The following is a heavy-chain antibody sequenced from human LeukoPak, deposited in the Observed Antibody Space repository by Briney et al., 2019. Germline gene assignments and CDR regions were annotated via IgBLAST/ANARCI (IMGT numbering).Heavy chain of an antibody. V-gene: IGHV3-23*01. Sequence: PGGSLRLSCAASGFTFSNYAMTCVRQAPGKGLEWVSVISGSGDTTYYADSVKGRFTISRDNSKNTLYLQMNSLRAEDPAVYYCAKGLVVGSSWSAYDYWGQGTLVTVSS. CDR2: ISGSGDTT. J-gene: IGHJ4*02. D-gene: IGHD6-13*01. CDR1: GFTFSNYA. CDR3: AKGLVVGSSWSAYDY.